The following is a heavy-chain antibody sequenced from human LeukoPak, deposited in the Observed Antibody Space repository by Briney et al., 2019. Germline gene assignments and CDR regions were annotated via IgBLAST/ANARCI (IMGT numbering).Heavy chain of an antibody. CDR3: ARAVLMPVNAFDI. CDR1: GGTFSSYA. V-gene: IGHV1-2*02. CDR2: INPNSGGT. Sequence: ASVKVSCKASGGTFSSYAISWVRQAPGQGLEWMGWINPNSGGTNYAQKFQGRVTMTRDTSISTAYMELSRLRSDDTAVYYCARAVLMPVNAFDIWGQGTMVTVSS. D-gene: IGHD2-2*01. J-gene: IGHJ3*02.